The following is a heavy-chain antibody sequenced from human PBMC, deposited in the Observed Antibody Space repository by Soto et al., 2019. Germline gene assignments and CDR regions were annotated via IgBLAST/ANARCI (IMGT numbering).Heavy chain of an antibody. CDR3: ARGYTGYCSGGTCYWFDP. CDR1: GFSFSSYS. CDR2: ISSSASHI. D-gene: IGHD2-15*01. V-gene: IGHV3-21*01. Sequence: EVQLVESGGGLVQPGGSLRLSCAASGFSFSSYSMNWVRQAPGKGLEWVSSISSSASHINYADSVKGRFTISRDNAKKSRYLQMNSLRAEDTAVYYCARGYTGYCSGGTCYWFDPWGQGTLVTVSS. J-gene: IGHJ5*02.